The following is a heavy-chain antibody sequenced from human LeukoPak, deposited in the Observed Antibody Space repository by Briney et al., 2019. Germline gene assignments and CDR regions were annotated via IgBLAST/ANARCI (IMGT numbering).Heavy chain of an antibody. CDR3: ARGRIMVRGVIILDYFDY. V-gene: IGHV4-30-2*05. D-gene: IGHD3-10*01. CDR1: GGSISSGGYS. J-gene: IGHJ4*02. CDR2: IYHSGST. Sequence: SQTLSLTCAVSGGSISSGGYSWSWIRQPPGKGLEWIGYIYHSGSTYYNPSLKSRVTISVDTSKNQFSLKLSSVTAADTAVYYCARGRIMVRGVIILDYFDYWGQGTLVTVSS.